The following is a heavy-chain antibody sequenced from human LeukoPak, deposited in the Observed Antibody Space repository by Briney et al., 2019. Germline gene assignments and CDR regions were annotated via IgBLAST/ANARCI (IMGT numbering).Heavy chain of an antibody. J-gene: IGHJ6*03. CDR1: GGSISSYY. CDR2: IYYSGST. V-gene: IGHV4-59*01. CDR3: AGLLMVYANHYYYYMDV. Sequence: SETLSLTCTVSGGSISSYYWSWIRQPPGKGLEWIGYIYYSGSTNYNPSLKSRVTISVDTSKNQFSLKLSSVTAADTAVYYCAGLLMVYANHYYYYMDVWGKGTTVTVSS. D-gene: IGHD2-8*01.